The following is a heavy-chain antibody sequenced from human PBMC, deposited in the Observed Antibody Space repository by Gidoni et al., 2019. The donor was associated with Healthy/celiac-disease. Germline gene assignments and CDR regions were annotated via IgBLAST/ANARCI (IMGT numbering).Heavy chain of an antibody. CDR1: GFTFGDYA. D-gene: IGHD6-13*01. V-gene: IGHV3-49*05. J-gene: IGHJ4*02. CDR3: TSTLPLYSSSWYGRKPVDY. CDR2: IRSKAYGGTT. Sequence: EVQLVESGGGLVKPGRSLRLSCTASGFTFGDYAMSWFRQAPGKGLEWVGFIRSKAYGGTTEYAASVKGRFTISRDDSKSIAYLQMNSLKTEDTAVYYCTSTLPLYSSSWYGRKPVDYWGQGTLVTVSS.